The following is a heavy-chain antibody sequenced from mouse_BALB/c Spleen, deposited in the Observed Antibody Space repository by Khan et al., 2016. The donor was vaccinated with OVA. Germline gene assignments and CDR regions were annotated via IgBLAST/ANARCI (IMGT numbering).Heavy chain of an antibody. D-gene: IGHD1-1*01. J-gene: IGHJ1*01. CDR2: IHPSDRET. CDR3: ARGTTTSYWYFDV. V-gene: IGHV1-61*01. Sequence: QLQQSGAELVRPGGSVKLSCKASGYSFTSYWMNWMKQRPGQGLEWIGIIHPSDRETRLNQRFRDKATLTVDKSSSTAYMQLNSPTSEDSAVYYCARGTTTSYWYFDVWGAGTTVTVSS. CDR1: GYSFTSYW.